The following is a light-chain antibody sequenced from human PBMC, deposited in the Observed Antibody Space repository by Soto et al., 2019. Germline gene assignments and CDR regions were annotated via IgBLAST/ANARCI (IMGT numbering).Light chain of an antibody. CDR1: NSNIGTNY. CDR2: EDN. Sequence: QSVLTQTPSVSAAPGQTVTISCSGSNSNIGTNYVSWYQQLPGTAPKLLIYEDNKRPSGIPDRFSGSKSGTSSTLAITGLQTGDEAVYYCGTWDGSPNTVVFGGGTQLTVL. V-gene: IGLV1-51*01. CDR3: GTWDGSPNTVV. J-gene: IGLJ3*02.